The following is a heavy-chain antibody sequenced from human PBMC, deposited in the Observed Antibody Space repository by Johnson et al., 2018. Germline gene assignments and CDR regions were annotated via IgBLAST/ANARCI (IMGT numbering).Heavy chain of an antibody. Sequence: VQLVESGGGLVQPGGSXRLSCAASGFTFSDHYMDWVRQAPGKGLEWVGRIRNKANNYITQYGASVKGRVTISRDDSKNSLYLQMNSLKTEDTAVYYCARVGDHYYDSSGYHASDIWGQGTMVTVSS. V-gene: IGHV3-72*01. J-gene: IGHJ3*02. CDR1: GFTFSDHY. CDR3: ARVGDHYYDSSGYHASDI. D-gene: IGHD3-22*01. CDR2: IRNKANNYIT.